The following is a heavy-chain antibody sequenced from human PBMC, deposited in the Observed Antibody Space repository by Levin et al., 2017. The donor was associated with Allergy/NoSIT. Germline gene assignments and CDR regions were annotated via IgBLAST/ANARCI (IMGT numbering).Heavy chain of an antibody. V-gene: IGHV3-21*01. D-gene: IGHD2-15*01. CDR3: AREYCSGGSCYVSLWGYYYGMDV. CDR2: ISSSSSYI. CDR1: GFTFSSYS. J-gene: IGHJ6*01. Sequence: GGSLRLSCAASGFTFSSYSMNWVRQAPGKGLEWVSSISSSSSYIYYADSVKGRFTISRDNAKNSLYLQMNSLRAEDTAVYYCAREYCSGGSCYVSLWGYYYGMDVWGQGTTVTVSS.